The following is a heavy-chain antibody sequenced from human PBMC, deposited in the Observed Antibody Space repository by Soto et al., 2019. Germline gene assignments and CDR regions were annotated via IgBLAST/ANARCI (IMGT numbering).Heavy chain of an antibody. Sequence: QVQLVQSGAEVKKPGSSVKVSCKASGGTFSSYAISWVRQAPGQGLEWMGGIIPIFGTANYAQKFQGRVTITAEDSSSTANMERSSLRSEDRAVYYCAGTRGRIAVAGQPDLDYWGQGTLVTVSS. D-gene: IGHD6-19*01. V-gene: IGHV1-69*12. CDR3: AGTRGRIAVAGQPDLDY. J-gene: IGHJ4*02. CDR1: GGTFSSYA. CDR2: IIPIFGTA.